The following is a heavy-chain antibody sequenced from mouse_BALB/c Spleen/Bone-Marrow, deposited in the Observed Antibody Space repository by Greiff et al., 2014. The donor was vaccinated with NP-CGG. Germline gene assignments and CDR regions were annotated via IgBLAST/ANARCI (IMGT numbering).Heavy chain of an antibody. CDR1: GYTFTSFY. Sequence: QVQLKQSGAELVKPGASVKLSCKASGYTFTSFYMYWVKQRPGQGLEWIGDINPSNGGTNFNEKFRKKATLTVDTSSSTAYMEFSSLTSEDSAVYYCTRRSLLSDYYALDYWGQGTPVTVSS. CDR2: INPSNGGT. V-gene: IGHV1S81*02. J-gene: IGHJ4*01. CDR3: TRRSLLSDYYALDY. D-gene: IGHD6-1*01.